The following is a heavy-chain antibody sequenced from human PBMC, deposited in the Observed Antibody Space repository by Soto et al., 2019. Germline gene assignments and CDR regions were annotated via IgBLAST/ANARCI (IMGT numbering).Heavy chain of an antibody. V-gene: IGHV4-31*03. D-gene: IGHD3-3*01. J-gene: IGHJ5*02. CDR3: ARAGDFWSGYYGLIWFDP. Sequence: PSETLSLTCTVSGGSISSGGYYWSWIRQHPGKGLEWIGYIYYSGSTYYNPSLKSRVTISVDTSKNQFSLKLSSVTAADTAVYYCARAGDFWSGYYGLIWFDPWGQGTLVTVSS. CDR2: IYYSGST. CDR1: GGSISSGGYY.